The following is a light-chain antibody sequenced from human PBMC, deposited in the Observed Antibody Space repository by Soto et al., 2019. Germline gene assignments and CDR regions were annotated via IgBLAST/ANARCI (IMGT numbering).Light chain of an antibody. CDR3: SSYTSSSTPYV. J-gene: IGLJ1*01. CDR1: SSDVGGYNY. V-gene: IGLV2-14*01. Sequence: QSALTQPASVSGSPGQSITISCTGSSSDVGGYNYVSWYQQQPGKAPKLMINEVSNRPSGVSNRFSGSKSGNTASLTISGLQAEDEADYYCSSYTSSSTPYVFGTGTKLTVL. CDR2: EVS.